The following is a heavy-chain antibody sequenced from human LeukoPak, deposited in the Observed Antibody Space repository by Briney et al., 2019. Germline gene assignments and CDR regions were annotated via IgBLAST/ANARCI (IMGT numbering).Heavy chain of an antibody. V-gene: IGHV3-33*01. J-gene: IGHJ4*02. CDR2: IWYDGSNK. Sequence: PGRSLRLSCAASGFTFSSYGMHWVRQAPGKGLEWVAVIWYDGSNKYYADSVKGRFTISRDNSKNTLYLQMNSLRAEDTAVYYCARSDRGWCNDYWGQGTLVTVSS. CDR3: ARSDRGWCNDY. CDR1: GFTFSSYG. D-gene: IGHD6-19*01.